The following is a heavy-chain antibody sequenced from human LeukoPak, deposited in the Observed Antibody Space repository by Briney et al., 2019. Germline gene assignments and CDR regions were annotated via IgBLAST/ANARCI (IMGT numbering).Heavy chain of an antibody. D-gene: IGHD1-20*01. J-gene: IGHJ4*02. Sequence: GGSLRLSCAASGFTFDDYAMHWVRQAPGKGLEWVSGISWNSGSIGYADSVKGRFTISRDNSKNSLYLQMNSLRAEDTAVYYCARGDNWNDLYYFDYWGQGTLVTVSS. CDR2: ISWNSGSI. V-gene: IGHV3-9*01. CDR3: ARGDNWNDLYYFDY. CDR1: GFTFDDYA.